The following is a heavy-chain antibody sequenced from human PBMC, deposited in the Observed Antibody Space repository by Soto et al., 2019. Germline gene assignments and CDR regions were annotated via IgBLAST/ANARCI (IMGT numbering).Heavy chain of an antibody. CDR3: ARDHRAASDYYMDV. CDR2: IWYDGSNK. Sequence: AGGSLRLSCAASGFTFSSYGMHWVRQAPGKGLEWVAVIWYDGSNKYYADSVKGRFTISRDNSKNTLYLQMNSLRAEDTAVYYCARDHRAASDYYMDVWGKGTTVTVSS. CDR1: GFTFSSYG. J-gene: IGHJ6*03. D-gene: IGHD3-10*01. V-gene: IGHV3-33*01.